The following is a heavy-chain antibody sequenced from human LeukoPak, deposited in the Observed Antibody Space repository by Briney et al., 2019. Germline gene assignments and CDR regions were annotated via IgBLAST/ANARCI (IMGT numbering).Heavy chain of an antibody. V-gene: IGHV4-34*01. CDR2: ISHSGST. CDR1: GGSFSDYY. D-gene: IGHD3-10*01. CDR3: ARRPPVNYYGSGSSPYYFDY. Sequence: SETLSLTCAVYGGSFSDYYWSWIRQPPGKGLEWIGEISHSGSTNYNPSLKSRVTISVDTSKNQFSLNLSSVTAADTAVYYCARRPPVNYYGSGSSPYYFDYWGQGTLVTVSS. J-gene: IGHJ4*02.